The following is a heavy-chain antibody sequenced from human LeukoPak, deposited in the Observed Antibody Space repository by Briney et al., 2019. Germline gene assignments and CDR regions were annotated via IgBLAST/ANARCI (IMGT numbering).Heavy chain of an antibody. V-gene: IGHV4-4*07. J-gene: IGHJ4*02. CDR2: IYTSGST. CDR3: ASSSGYGTFDY. CDR1: GGSISSYY. Sequence: SETLSLTCAVSGGSISSYYWSWIRQPAGKGLEWIGRIYTSGSTNYNPSLKSRVTMTVDTSKNQFSLKLSSVTAADTAVYYCASSSGYGTFDYWGQGTLVTVSS. D-gene: IGHD3-22*01.